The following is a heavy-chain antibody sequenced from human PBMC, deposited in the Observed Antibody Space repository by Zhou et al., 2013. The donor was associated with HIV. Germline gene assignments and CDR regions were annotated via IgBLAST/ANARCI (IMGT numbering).Heavy chain of an antibody. Sequence: QVQLVQSGAEVKKPGASVKVSCKASGYTFTNFGVSWVRQAPGQGLEWMGWINAYNDDTNYEQKLQGRVTMTTDTSTSTAYMELRSLRSDDTAVYYCARDHRTGADAFDIWGQGTMVTSL. CDR1: GYTFTNFG. V-gene: IGHV1-18*01. J-gene: IGHJ3*02. CDR2: INAYNDDT. CDR3: ARDHRTGADAFDI. D-gene: IGHD7-27*01.